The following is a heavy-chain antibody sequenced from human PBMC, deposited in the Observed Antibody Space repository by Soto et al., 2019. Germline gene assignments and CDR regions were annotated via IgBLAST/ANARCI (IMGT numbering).Heavy chain of an antibody. V-gene: IGHV3-23*01. CDR3: ARRNYVVLYFDY. CDR2: ISGSGDST. CDR1: GFTFSSYA. D-gene: IGHD1-7*01. J-gene: IGHJ4*02. Sequence: EVQLLESGGGLVQPGGSLILSCAASGFTFSSYAMSWVRQAPGKGLEWVSVISGSGDSTYYADSVKGRFTISRDNSKNTLYLQMNSLRAEDTAVYYCARRNYVVLYFDYWGQGTLVTFSS.